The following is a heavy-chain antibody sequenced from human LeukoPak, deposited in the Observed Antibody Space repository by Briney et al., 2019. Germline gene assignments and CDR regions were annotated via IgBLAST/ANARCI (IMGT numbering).Heavy chain of an antibody. CDR1: GFTFSSYA. CDR3: AKCVLRYFDWLLPDYGMDV. D-gene: IGHD3-9*01. Sequence: GRTLRLSCAASGFTFSSYAMSWVRQAPGKGLEWVSAISGSGGSTYYADSVKGRFTISRDNSKNTLYLQMNSLRAEDTAVYYCAKCVLRYFDWLLPDYGMDVWGQGTTVTVSS. V-gene: IGHV3-23*01. CDR2: ISGSGGST. J-gene: IGHJ6*02.